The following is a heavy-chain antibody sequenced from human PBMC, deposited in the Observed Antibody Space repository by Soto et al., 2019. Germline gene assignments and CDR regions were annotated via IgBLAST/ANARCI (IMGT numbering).Heavy chain of an antibody. CDR3: ARGVRVVVTAILGYFDL. V-gene: IGHV1-46*01. J-gene: IGHJ2*01. CDR1: GYTFTSYY. Sequence: ASVKVSCKASGYTFTSYYMHWVRQAPGQGLEWMGIINPSGGSTSYAQKFQGRVTMTRDTSTSTVYMELSSLRSEDTAVYYCARGVRVVVTAILGYFDLWGRGTLVTVSS. CDR2: INPSGGST. D-gene: IGHD2-21*02.